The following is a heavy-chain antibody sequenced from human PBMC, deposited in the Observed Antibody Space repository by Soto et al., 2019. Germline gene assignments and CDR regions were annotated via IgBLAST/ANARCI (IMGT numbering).Heavy chain of an antibody. J-gene: IGHJ4*02. CDR2: IVPISASP. V-gene: IGHV1-69*13. Sequence: SVKVSCKASGGTFNRNIISWVRQAPGQGPEGMGGIVPISASPTCAQRFQGRLTITADEFTSTAYMELTSLRSEDTAVSYCARGGVGAFYFFENWGQVTPVTVSS. D-gene: IGHD1-26*01. CDR3: ARGGVGAFYFFEN. CDR1: GGTFNRNI.